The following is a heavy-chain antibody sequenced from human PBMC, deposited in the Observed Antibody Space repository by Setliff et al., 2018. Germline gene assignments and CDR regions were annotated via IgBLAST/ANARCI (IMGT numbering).Heavy chain of an antibody. CDR1: GASINSHY. CDR3: ARDRSYYASGSFTKWFDY. CDR2: FFYSGDS. Sequence: PSETLSLTCTVSGASINSHYWSWIRQPPGKGLEWIGLFFYSGDSRYNPSLKSRVTMSVDASRNQFSLKLSSVTAADTAIYYCARDRSYYASGSFTKWFDYWGQGTQVTVSS. D-gene: IGHD3-10*01. J-gene: IGHJ4*02. V-gene: IGHV4-59*11.